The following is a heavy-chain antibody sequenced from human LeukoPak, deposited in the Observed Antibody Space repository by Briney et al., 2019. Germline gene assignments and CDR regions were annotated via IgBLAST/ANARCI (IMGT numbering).Heavy chain of an antibody. J-gene: IGHJ6*02. D-gene: IGHD6-19*01. V-gene: IGHV3-33*01. CDR2: IWYDGSNK. CDR1: GFTFSSYG. CDR3: ARDLDVAVAGTLMDYYGMDV. Sequence: HPGGPLRLSCAASGFTFSSYGMHGVRQAPGKGLEWVAVIWYDGSNKYYADSVKGRFTISRDNSKNTLYLQMNSLRAEDTAVYYCARDLDVAVAGTLMDYYGMDVWGQGTTVTVSS.